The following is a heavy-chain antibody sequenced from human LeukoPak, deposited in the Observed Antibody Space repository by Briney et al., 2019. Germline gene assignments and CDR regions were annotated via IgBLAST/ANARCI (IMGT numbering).Heavy chain of an antibody. J-gene: IGHJ3*02. CDR3: ARPRGAFDI. CDR2: IYHSGST. CDR1: GYSISSGYY. Sequence: KPSETLSLTCTVSGYSISSGYYWGWIRQPPGKGLEWIGSIYHSGSTYYNPSLKSRVTISVDTSKNQFSLKLSSVTAADTAVYYCARPRGAFDIWGQGTMVTVSS. V-gene: IGHV4-38-2*02.